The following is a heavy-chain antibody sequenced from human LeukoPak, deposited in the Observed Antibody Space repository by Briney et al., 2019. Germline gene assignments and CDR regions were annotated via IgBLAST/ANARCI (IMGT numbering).Heavy chain of an antibody. J-gene: IGHJ6*02. Sequence: ASVKVSCKASGYTFISYGISWVRHAPGQGLERMGWISGYNGNTNYAQKFQGRVTMTTDTSTSTAYLELRRLRSDDTAIYYCAREFCSGGGCYYYGMDVWGQGTTVTVS. V-gene: IGHV1-18*01. D-gene: IGHD2-15*01. CDR1: GYTFISYG. CDR2: ISGYNGNT. CDR3: AREFCSGGGCYYYGMDV.